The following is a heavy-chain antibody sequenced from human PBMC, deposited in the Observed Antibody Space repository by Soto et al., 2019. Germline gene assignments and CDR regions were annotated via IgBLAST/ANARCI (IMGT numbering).Heavy chain of an antibody. CDR1: GYTVTSYA. D-gene: IGHD6-13*01. V-gene: IGHV1-3*01. CDR3: ARARGSWPYYYYGMDV. CDR2: INAGNGNT. J-gene: IGHJ6*02. Sequence: GXSVKVSSKASGYTVTSYAMDWVRQSPGQRLEWMGWINAGNGNTNYAQKLQGRVTMTTDTSTSTAYMELRSLRSDHTAVYYCARARGSWPYYYYGMDVWGQGTTVTVSS.